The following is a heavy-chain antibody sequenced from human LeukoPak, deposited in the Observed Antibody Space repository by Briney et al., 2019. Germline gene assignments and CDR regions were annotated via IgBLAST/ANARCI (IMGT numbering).Heavy chain of an antibody. CDR3: AKNDYYSSGSYYNWFDP. CDR1: GFTFSSYA. V-gene: IGHV3-23*01. D-gene: IGHD3-10*01. Sequence: GGSLRLSCAASGFTFSSYAMSWVRQAPGKGLEWVSTISGSGGSTDYADSVKGRFTISRNYSKDALYLQMNSLRAEDTAVYYCAKNDYYSSGSYYNWFDPWGQGTLVTVSS. J-gene: IGHJ5*02. CDR2: ISGSGGST.